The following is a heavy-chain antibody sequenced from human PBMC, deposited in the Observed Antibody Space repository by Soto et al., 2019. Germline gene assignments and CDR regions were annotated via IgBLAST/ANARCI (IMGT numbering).Heavy chain of an antibody. J-gene: IGHJ5*02. CDR3: ARGEDPPTSDNWFDP. Sequence: ASETLSLTCTVSGGSISSGDYYWSWIRQPPGKGLEWIGYIYYSGTTYYNPSLKSRLIISGDTSKNQFSLKLSSVTAADTAVYFCARGEDPPTSDNWFDPWGQGTLVTVSS. CDR1: GGSISSGDYY. CDR2: IYYSGTT. V-gene: IGHV4-30-4*01.